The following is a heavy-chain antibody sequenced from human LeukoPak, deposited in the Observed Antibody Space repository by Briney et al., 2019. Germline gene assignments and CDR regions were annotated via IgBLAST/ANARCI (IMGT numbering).Heavy chain of an antibody. D-gene: IGHD1-7*01. CDR3: ARGPIVGITETKGYFDY. V-gene: IGHV3-13*01. J-gene: IGHJ4*02. CDR1: GFTFSSYD. CDR2: IGTAADT. Sequence: GGSLRLSCAASGFTFSSYDMHWVRHAIGRGLEWVSSIGTAADTYYPGSVKGRFTISRENGKNYLYLQMNGLTAGDAAVYYCARGPIVGITETKGYFDYWGQGILVTVSS.